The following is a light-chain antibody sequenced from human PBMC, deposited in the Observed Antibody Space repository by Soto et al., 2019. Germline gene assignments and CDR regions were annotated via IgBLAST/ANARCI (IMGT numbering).Light chain of an antibody. CDR3: QQNNSYSPT. J-gene: IGKJ1*01. CDR1: QSISTW. CDR2: KAS. Sequence: DIQMTQSPSILSASVGDRVTITCRASQSISTWLAWYQQEPGKAPKLLIHKASSLQSGVPSRFSGSGSGTDFTLTISSLHPDDFATYYCQQNNSYSPTFGQGTRVEIK. V-gene: IGKV1-5*03.